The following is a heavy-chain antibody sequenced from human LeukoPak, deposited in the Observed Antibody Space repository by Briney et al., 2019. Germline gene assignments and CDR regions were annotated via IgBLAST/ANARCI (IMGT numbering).Heavy chain of an antibody. CDR1: GYTFTSYG. V-gene: IGHV1-18*01. CDR3: ARVGGMGAAGTHFDY. Sequence: ASVKVSCKASGYTFTSYGISWVRQAPGQGLEWMGWISAYNGNTNYAQKLQGRVTMTTDTSTSAAYMELRSLRSDDTAVYYCARVGGMGAAGTHFDYWGQGTLVTVSS. D-gene: IGHD6-13*01. CDR2: ISAYNGNT. J-gene: IGHJ4*02.